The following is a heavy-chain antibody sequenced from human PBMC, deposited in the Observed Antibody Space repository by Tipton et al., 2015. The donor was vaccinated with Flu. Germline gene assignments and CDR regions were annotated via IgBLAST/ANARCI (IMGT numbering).Heavy chain of an antibody. V-gene: IGHV3-64*01. Sequence: SLRLSCAASGFTFSSYAMHWVRHASGKGLEYVSAISSNGGSTYYANSVKGRFTISRDNSKNTLYLQMGSLRAEDMAVYYCARVILSGGGSDYWGLGSLVAVSS. CDR3: ARVILSGGGSDY. CDR2: ISSNGGST. J-gene: IGHJ4*02. D-gene: IGHD2/OR15-2a*01. CDR1: GFTFSSYA.